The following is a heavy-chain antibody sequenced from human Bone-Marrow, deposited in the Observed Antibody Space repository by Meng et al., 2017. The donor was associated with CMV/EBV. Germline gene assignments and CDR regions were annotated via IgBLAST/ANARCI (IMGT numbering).Heavy chain of an antibody. V-gene: IGHV3-48*03. CDR1: GFTFTNYG. CDR2: ISSSGSTI. Sequence: GGSLRLSCAASGFTFTNYGLSWVRQAPGKGLEWASYISSSGSTIYYADSVKGRFTISRDNAKNSLYLQMNSLRAEDTAVYYCARGKDCSSASCLYYYYGVDVWGQGTTVTVSS. CDR3: ARGKDCSSASCLYYYYGVDV. J-gene: IGHJ6*02. D-gene: IGHD2-2*01.